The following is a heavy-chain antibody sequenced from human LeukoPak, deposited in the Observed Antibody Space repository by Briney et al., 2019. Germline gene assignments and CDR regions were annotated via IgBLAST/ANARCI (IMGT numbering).Heavy chain of an antibody. CDR1: GFDFSTHA. D-gene: IGHD3-9*01. J-gene: IGHJ1*01. CDR3: ARDPAGMPAPLYYLDH. CDR2: TSYHVRNK. V-gene: IGHV3-30*04. Sequence: PGGSLRLSCAASGFDFSTHAMYWVRQSPGKGLDWMAVTSYHVRNKFYADSVKGRSTISRDNSQKTLYLQMTSMRLADTAIYYCARDPAGMPAPLYYLDHWGQGTLVTVSS.